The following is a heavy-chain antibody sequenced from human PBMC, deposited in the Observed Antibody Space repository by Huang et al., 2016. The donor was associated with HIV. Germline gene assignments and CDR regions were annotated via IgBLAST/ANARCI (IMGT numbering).Heavy chain of an antibody. CDR3: SRDDFWSGYSDYYGLDV. D-gene: IGHD3-3*01. Sequence: EVQLLESGGGLVQPGGSLRLSCAASGFTVNSYAMGWVRQARGKGLEWVSAISGRGGNTYYADSVKGRFTIARDKSKNTLFLQMSGLRAEDTAVYYCSRDDFWSGYSDYYGLDVWGQGTTVTVSS. V-gene: IGHV3-23*01. CDR1: GFTVNSYA. CDR2: ISGRGGNT. J-gene: IGHJ6*02.